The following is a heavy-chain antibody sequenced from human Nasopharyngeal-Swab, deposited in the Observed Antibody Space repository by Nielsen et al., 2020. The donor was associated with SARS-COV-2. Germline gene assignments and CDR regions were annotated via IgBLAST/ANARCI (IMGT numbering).Heavy chain of an antibody. V-gene: IGHV1-69*13. D-gene: IGHD3-10*01. CDR2: IIPIFGTA. Sequence: SVKVSCKASGGTFSSYAISWVRQAPGQGLEWMGGIIPIFGTANYAQKFQGRVTITADESTSTAYMEPSSLRSEDTAVYYCARGGYYGSGSYFHYYYVMDVWGQGTTVTVSS. J-gene: IGHJ6*02. CDR3: ARGGYYGSGSYFHYYYVMDV. CDR1: GGTFSSYA.